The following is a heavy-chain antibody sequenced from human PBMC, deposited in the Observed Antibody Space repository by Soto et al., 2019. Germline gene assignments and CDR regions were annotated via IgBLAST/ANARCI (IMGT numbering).Heavy chain of an antibody. V-gene: IGHV3-23*01. J-gene: IGHJ4*02. CDR2: ISGSGGST. CDR3: ARRGSGSYYDY. CDR1: GFTFSSYA. D-gene: IGHD1-26*01. Sequence: EVQLLESGGGLVQPGGSLRLSCAASGFTFSSYAMRWVRQAPGKGLEWVSAISGSGGSTYYANSVKGRFTISRDNSKNTLYLQMNSLRAEDTAVYYCARRGSGSYYDYWGQGTLVTVSS.